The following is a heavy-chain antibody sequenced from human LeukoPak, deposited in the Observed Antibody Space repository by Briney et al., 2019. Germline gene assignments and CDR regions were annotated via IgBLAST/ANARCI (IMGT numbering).Heavy chain of an antibody. J-gene: IGHJ4*02. CDR1: GFTFSTYS. D-gene: IGHD3/OR15-3a*01. CDR2: ISSSSSTI. Sequence: PGGSLRLSCAASGFTFSTYSMNWVRQAPGKGLEWISYISSSSSTIYYADSVKGRFTISRDNAKDSVYLQMNSLRDDDTAVYYCARGTGTGWRFDFWGQGTLVTVSS. V-gene: IGHV3-48*02. CDR3: ARGTGTGWRFDF.